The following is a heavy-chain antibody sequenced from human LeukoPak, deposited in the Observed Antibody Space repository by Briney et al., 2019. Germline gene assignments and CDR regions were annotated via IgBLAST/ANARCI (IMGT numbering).Heavy chain of an antibody. CDR2: INAGNGNT. Sequence: GASVKVSCKASGYTFTPFAMHWVRQAPGQRLEWMGWINAGNGNTKYSRKFQGRVTISRDTSATTAYMELSSLGSEDTAVYYCASVLGIVAPNYYYYYGMDVWGQGTTVTVSS. CDR1: GYTFTPFA. V-gene: IGHV1-3*01. J-gene: IGHJ6*02. D-gene: IGHD6-13*01. CDR3: ASVLGIVAPNYYYYYGMDV.